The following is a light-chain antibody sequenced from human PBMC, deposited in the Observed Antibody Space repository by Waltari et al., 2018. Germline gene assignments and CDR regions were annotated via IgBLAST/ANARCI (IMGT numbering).Light chain of an antibody. J-gene: IGKJ5*01. CDR2: KAS. Sequence: DIQMTQSPSTLSAPVGDRVTITCRASQSISIWLAWYQQKPGKAPKLLIYKASSLESGVPSRFSGSGSGTEFTLTISSLQPDDFATYYCQQYNSFAITFGQGTRLEIK. V-gene: IGKV1-5*03. CDR3: QQYNSFAIT. CDR1: QSISIW.